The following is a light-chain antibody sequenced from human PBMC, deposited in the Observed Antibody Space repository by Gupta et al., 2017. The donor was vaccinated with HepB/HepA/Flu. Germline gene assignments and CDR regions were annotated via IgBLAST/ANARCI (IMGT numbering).Light chain of an antibody. CDR2: TTN. Sequence: SVLIQPPSASGTPGQRGTISCSGSSSNILYNNVNWYRQPPGTAPKLLIYTTNQRPSGVPDRFSGSKSGTSASLAINGLQSDDEAAYYCAAWDDSMNGVVFGGGTKLTVL. J-gene: IGLJ2*01. V-gene: IGLV1-44*01. CDR1: SSNILYNN. CDR3: AAWDDSMNGVV.